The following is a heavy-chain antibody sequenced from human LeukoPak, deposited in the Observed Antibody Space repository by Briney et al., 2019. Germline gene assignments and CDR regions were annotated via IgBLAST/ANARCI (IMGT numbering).Heavy chain of an antibody. J-gene: IGHJ6*02. CDR2: IYSGGST. V-gene: IGHV3-53*04. Sequence: GGSLRLSCAASGFTVSSNYMSWVRQAPGKGLEWVSVIYSGGSTYYADSVKGRFTISRHNSKNTLYLQMNSLRAEDTAVYYCARVPPGVYCTNGVCYRRSSYGMDVWGQGTTVTVSS. CDR1: GFTVSSNY. D-gene: IGHD2-8*01. CDR3: ARVPPGVYCTNGVCYRRSSYGMDV.